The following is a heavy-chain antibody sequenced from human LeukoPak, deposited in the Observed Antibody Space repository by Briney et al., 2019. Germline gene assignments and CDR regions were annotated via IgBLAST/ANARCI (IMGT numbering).Heavy chain of an antibody. CDR1: GFTVSSNY. Sequence: PGGSLRLSCAASGFTVSSNYMSWIRQPPGKGLEWIGSIYYSGSTYYNPSLKSRVTISVDTSKNQFSLKLSSVTAADTAVYYCARDYYDSSGPGGAFDIWGQGTMVTVSS. J-gene: IGHJ3*02. V-gene: IGHV4-39*07. D-gene: IGHD3-22*01. CDR3: ARDYYDSSGPGGAFDI. CDR2: IYYSGST.